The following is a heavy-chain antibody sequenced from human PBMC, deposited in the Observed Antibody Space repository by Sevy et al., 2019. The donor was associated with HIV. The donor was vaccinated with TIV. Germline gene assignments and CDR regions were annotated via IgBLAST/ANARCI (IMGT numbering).Heavy chain of an antibody. V-gene: IGHV3-74*01. CDR1: GFTFSSYW. Sequence: GGSLRLSCEASGFTFSSYWMHWVRQVPGKGLVWVSRIDPDGSSTSYVDSVKGRNTISRDNAKNTLYLQMNSLRGDDTAVYYCAKDLDGTWGYWGQGTLVTVSS. CDR3: AKDLDGTWGY. CDR2: IDPDGSST. J-gene: IGHJ4*02. D-gene: IGHD3-3*01.